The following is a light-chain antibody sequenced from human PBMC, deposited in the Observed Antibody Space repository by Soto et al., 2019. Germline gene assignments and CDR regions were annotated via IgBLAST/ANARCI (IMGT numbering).Light chain of an antibody. V-gene: IGLV1-36*01. CDR3: AAWDDSLNVVV. J-gene: IGLJ2*01. Sequence: QSVLTQPPSVSEAPRQRVTISCSGSSSNIGNNAVNWYQQLPGKAPKLLIYYDDLLPSGVSDRFSGSKSGTSASLAISGLQSEDEADYYCAAWDDSLNVVVFGRGTKVTVL. CDR2: YDD. CDR1: SSNIGNNA.